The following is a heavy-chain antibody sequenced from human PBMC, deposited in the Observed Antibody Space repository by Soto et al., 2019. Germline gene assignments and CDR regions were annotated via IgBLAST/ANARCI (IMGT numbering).Heavy chain of an antibody. CDR2: INPKTGDT. CDR1: GYTFTDYY. Sequence: GASVKVSCKAGGYTFTDYYLNWVRQAPGRGLEWVGWINPKTGDTNNAQKFQGRVTMTTDTSISTGYMELSGLKSDDTAVYYCVTGDHLVRWGQGTRVTVSS. CDR3: VTGDHLVR. D-gene: IGHD6-6*01. V-gene: IGHV1-2*02. J-gene: IGHJ4*02.